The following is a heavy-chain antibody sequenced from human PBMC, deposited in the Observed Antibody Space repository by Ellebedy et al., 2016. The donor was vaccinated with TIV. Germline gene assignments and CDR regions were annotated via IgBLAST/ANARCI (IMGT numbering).Heavy chain of an antibody. CDR1: GFTVSDWY. V-gene: IGHV3-11*06. J-gene: IGHJ4*02. D-gene: IGHD1/OR15-1a*01. CDR2: ISGGSTDT. Sequence: PGGSLRLSCAASGFTVSDWYMGWLRQAPGKGLEWLSYISGGSTDTNYADSVRGRFTISRDNAMNSLFLQMNSLRGEDTAVYYCATGEQIRQPDYWGQGALVTVSS. CDR3: ATGEQIRQPDY.